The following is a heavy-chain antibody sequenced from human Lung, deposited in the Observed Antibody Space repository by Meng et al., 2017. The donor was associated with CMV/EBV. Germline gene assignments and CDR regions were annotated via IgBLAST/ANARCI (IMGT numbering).Heavy chain of an antibody. V-gene: IGHV1-2*02. D-gene: IGHD5-18*01. CDR2: INPRGSGP. J-gene: IGHJ4*02. CDR1: GYTFADYF. Sequence: ASVKVSCNASGYTFADYFIHWVRQAPGQGLEWMGRINPRGSGPNYVQKYQDRVTLTMDTSITTAYLEMSGLTSDDTAVYYCAREAETANDYWGQGTLVTVSS. CDR3: AREAETANDY.